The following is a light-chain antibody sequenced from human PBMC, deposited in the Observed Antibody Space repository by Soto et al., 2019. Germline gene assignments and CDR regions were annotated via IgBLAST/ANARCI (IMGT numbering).Light chain of an antibody. CDR1: QSVSSSY. J-gene: IGKJ2*01. V-gene: IGKV3-20*01. CDR2: GAS. CDR3: QQYGCSPPYT. Sequence: EIVLTQSPGILSLSPGERATLSCRASQSVSSSYLAWYQQKPGQAPRLLIYGASNRATGIPGRFSASGSKTNFTLTISRLEPEDFAVYYCQQYGCSPPYTFGQGTKLEIK.